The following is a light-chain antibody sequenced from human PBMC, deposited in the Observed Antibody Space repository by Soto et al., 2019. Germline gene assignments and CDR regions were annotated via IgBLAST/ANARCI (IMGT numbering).Light chain of an antibody. CDR2: AAS. V-gene: IGKV1-27*01. Sequence: IQMTQSPSSLSASVGDSVTITCRASQGISNYLAWYQQKPGKVPNLLIYAASTLQSGVPSRFSGSGSGTDFTLTISGLQPEDVATYYCQEDNSAPRFTFGPGTKVDIK. CDR3: QEDNSAPRFT. J-gene: IGKJ3*01. CDR1: QGISNY.